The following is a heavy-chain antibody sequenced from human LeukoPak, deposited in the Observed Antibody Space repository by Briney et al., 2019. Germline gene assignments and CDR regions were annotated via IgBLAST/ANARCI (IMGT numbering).Heavy chain of an antibody. D-gene: IGHD4-17*01. V-gene: IGHV3-30*18. Sequence: GGSLRLSWAASGFTFSSYGMHWVRQAPGKGLEWVAVISYDGSNKYYADSVKGRFTISSDNSNNTLYLQMNSLRAEDTAVYYCAKDLYGDYDYWGKGTMVTVSS. CDR2: ISYDGSNK. CDR1: GFTFSSYG. CDR3: AKDLYGDYDY. J-gene: IGHJ4*02.